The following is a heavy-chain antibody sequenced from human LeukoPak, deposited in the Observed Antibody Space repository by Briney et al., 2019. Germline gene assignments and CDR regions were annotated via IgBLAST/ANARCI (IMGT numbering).Heavy chain of an antibody. CDR2: ISGSGGST. J-gene: IGHJ4*02. Sequence: GGSLRLSCAASGYTFSSYAMSRVRQAPGKGLEWVSAISGSGGSTYYADSVKGRFTISRDNSKNTLYLQMNSLRAEDTAVYYCAKLVRGVIIGWGQGTLVTVSS. CDR3: AKLVRGVIIG. V-gene: IGHV3-23*01. D-gene: IGHD3-10*01. CDR1: GYTFSSYA.